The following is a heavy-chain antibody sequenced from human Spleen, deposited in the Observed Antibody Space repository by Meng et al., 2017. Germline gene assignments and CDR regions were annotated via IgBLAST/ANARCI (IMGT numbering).Heavy chain of an antibody. Sequence: SLKISCAASGFTFDDYAMHWVRQAPGKGLEWVSGISWNSGSIGYADSVKGRFTISRDNAKNSLYLQMNSLRAEDTALYYCAKVCDSSGYYSDDAFDIWGQGTIVTRLL. CDR3: AKVCDSSGYYSDDAFDI. CDR1: GFTFDDYA. V-gene: IGHV3-9*01. CDR2: ISWNSGSI. D-gene: IGHD3-22*01. J-gene: IGHJ3*02.